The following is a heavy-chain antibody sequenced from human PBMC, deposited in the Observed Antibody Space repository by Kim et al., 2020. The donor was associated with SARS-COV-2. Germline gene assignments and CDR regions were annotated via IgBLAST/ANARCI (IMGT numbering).Heavy chain of an antibody. Sequence: GGSLRLSCAASGFTFSSYAMSWVRQAPGKGLEWVSAISGSGGSTYYADSVKGRFTISRDNSKNTLYLQMNSLRAEDTAVYYCAKSGPGTMIVVVTHIDYWGQGALVTVSS. CDR1: GFTFSSYA. V-gene: IGHV3-23*01. CDR3: AKSGPGTMIVVVTHIDY. CDR2: ISGSGGST. D-gene: IGHD3-22*01. J-gene: IGHJ4*02.